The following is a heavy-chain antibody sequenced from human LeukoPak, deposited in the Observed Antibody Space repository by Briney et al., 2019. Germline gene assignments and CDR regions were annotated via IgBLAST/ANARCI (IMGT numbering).Heavy chain of an antibody. Sequence: PSETLSLTCTVSDGSMNSYYWSWIRQPPDKGLECIGYIYYSGSTDYNPSLKSRVTISIDTSKNQFSLKLSSVTAADTAVYYCARFKGSGSYFDYWGQGTLVTVSS. J-gene: IGHJ4*02. D-gene: IGHD3-10*01. CDR1: DGSMNSYY. V-gene: IGHV4-59*01. CDR2: IYYSGST. CDR3: ARFKGSGSYFDY.